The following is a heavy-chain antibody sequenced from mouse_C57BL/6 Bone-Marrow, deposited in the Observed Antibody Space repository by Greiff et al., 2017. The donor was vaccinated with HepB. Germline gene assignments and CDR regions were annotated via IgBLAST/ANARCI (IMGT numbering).Heavy chain of an antibody. CDR1: GYSITSGYF. CDR3: AFSVVASYYVDY. V-gene: IGHV3-6*01. Sequence: EVQLQESGPGLVKPSQSLSLSCSVTGYSITSGYFWYWIRQFPGNKLEWMGYISYDGSNNYNPSLKNRISITRDTSKNQFFLKLNSVTTEDTATYYGAFSVVASYYVDYWGQGTTLTVSS. J-gene: IGHJ2*01. D-gene: IGHD1-1*01. CDR2: ISYDGSN.